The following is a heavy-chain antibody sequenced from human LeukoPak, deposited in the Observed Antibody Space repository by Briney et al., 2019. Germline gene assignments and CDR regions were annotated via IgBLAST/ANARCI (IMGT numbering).Heavy chain of an antibody. D-gene: IGHD5-24*01. Sequence: GGSLRLSCAASGFTVSSYARSWVRQGPGKGREWGSGISGSCANPYYADSVNGPFTISTDNSNNTLYLQLNSLRAEDTAVYYCAKDNGIATIFGRFDYWGQGTLVTVSS. CDR3: AKDNGIATIFGRFDY. J-gene: IGHJ4*02. CDR1: GFTVSSYA. V-gene: IGHV3-23*01. CDR2: ISGSCANP.